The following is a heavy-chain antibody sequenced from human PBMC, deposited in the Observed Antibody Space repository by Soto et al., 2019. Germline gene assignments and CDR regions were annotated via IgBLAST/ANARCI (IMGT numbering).Heavy chain of an antibody. CDR3: ARRYGSAFDI. CDR2: IYYSGST. J-gene: IGHJ3*02. D-gene: IGHD3-10*01. Sequence: QVQLQESGPGLVKPSETLSHTCTVSGGSISSYYWSWIRQPPGKGLEWIGYIYYSGSTNYNPSLKSRVTISVDTSKNQFSLKLSSVTAADTAVYYCARRYGSAFDIWGQGTMVTVSS. CDR1: GGSISSYY. V-gene: IGHV4-59*01.